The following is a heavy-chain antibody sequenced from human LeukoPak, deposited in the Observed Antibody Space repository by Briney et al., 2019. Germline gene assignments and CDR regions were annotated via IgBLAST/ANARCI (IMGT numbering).Heavy chain of an antibody. CDR2: NDPSDSYT. D-gene: IGHD4-17*01. CDR1: GYSFTSYW. V-gene: IGHV5-10-1*01. J-gene: IGHJ4*02. CDR3: ARDYGYYFDY. Sequence: PGESLKISCKGSGYSFTSYWITWVRQMPGKGLEWMGRNDPSDSYTNYSPSLQGQVTISVDKSISTAYLQWSSLKASDTAMYYCARDYGYYFDYWGQGTLVTVSS.